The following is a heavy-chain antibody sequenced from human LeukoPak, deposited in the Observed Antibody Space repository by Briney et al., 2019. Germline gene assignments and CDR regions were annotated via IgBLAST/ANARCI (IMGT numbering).Heavy chain of an antibody. Sequence: SETLSLTCTVSGGSISSYYWSWIRQPPGKGLEWIGYIYYSGSTNYNPSLKSRVTISVDTSKNQFSLKLSSVTAADTAVYYCARRPLAAAGSFDYWGQGTLVTVSS. V-gene: IGHV4-59*08. D-gene: IGHD6-13*01. J-gene: IGHJ4*02. CDR2: IYYSGST. CDR3: ARRPLAAAGSFDY. CDR1: GGSISSYY.